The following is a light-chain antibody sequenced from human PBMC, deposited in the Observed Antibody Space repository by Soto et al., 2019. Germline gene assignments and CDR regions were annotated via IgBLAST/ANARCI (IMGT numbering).Light chain of an antibody. CDR2: EVS. V-gene: IGLV2-8*01. CDR3: SSYAGSNNFVI. J-gene: IGLJ2*01. Sequence: QSVLTQPPSASGSPGQSVTISCTGTSSDVGGYKYVSWYQQHPGKAPKLMLYEVSERPSGVPDRFSGSKSGNTASLTVSGLQAEDEADYYCSSYAGSNNFVIFGGGTKLTVL. CDR1: SSDVGGYKY.